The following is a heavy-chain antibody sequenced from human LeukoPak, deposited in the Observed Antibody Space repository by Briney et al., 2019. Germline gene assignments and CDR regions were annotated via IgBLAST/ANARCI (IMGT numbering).Heavy chain of an antibody. Sequence: GGSLRLSCAASGFTASSNYMSWVRQAPGKGLEWVSVIYSGGSTYYADSVKGRFTISRDNSKNTLYLQMNSLRAEDTAVYYCARDLLGLWFGESWGQGTLVTVSS. CDR2: IYSGGST. V-gene: IGHV3-66*02. D-gene: IGHD3-10*01. CDR3: ARDLLGLWFGES. J-gene: IGHJ5*02. CDR1: GFTASSNY.